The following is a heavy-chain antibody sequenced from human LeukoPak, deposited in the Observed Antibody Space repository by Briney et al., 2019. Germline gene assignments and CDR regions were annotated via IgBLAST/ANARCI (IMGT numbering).Heavy chain of an antibody. CDR1: GYSISSGYY. V-gene: IGHV4-38-2*02. CDR2: IYHSGST. CDR3: ARVDGRYYDILTGYSPKYYFDY. D-gene: IGHD3-9*01. J-gene: IGHJ4*02. Sequence: SETLSLTCTVSGYSISSGYYWGWIRQPPGKGLEWIGSIYHSGSTYYNPSLKSRVTISVDTSKNQFSLKLSSVTAADTAVYYCARVDGRYYDILTGYSPKYYFDYWDQGTLVTVSS.